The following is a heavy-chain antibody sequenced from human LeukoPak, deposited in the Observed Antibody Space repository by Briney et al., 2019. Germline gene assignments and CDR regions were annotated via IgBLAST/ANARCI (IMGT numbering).Heavy chain of an antibody. CDR1: GFTVSSNY. CDR3: AKGPIPCSSTSCPRSAFDI. J-gene: IGHJ3*02. Sequence: GGSLRLSCAASGFTVSSNYMSWVRQAPGKGLEWVSVIYSGGSTYYADSVKGRFTISRDNSKNTLYLQMNSLRAEDTAIYYCAKGPIPCSSTSCPRSAFDIWGQGTMVTVSS. V-gene: IGHV3-53*01. CDR2: IYSGGST. D-gene: IGHD2-2*01.